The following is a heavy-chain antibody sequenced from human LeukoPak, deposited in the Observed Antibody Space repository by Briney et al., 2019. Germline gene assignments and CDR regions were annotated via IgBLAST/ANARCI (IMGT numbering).Heavy chain of an antibody. J-gene: IGHJ4*02. Sequence: GGSLRFSCAASGFTFSSYAMSWVRQAPGKGLEWVSAISGSGGSTYYVDSVKGRFTISRDNSKNTLYLQMNSLRAEDTAVYYCAKSRIAVAGIKNYWGQGTLVTVSS. CDR1: GFTFSSYA. V-gene: IGHV3-23*01. CDR3: AKSRIAVAGIKNY. CDR2: ISGSGGST. D-gene: IGHD6-19*01.